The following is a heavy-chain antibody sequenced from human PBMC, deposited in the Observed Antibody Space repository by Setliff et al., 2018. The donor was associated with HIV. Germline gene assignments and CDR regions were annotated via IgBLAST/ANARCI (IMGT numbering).Heavy chain of an antibody. J-gene: IGHJ5*02. D-gene: IGHD6-13*01. CDR3: ARHIRGQQLNWFDP. CDR2: IYYSGST. CDR1: GGSLNSSTYY. Sequence: LSLTCTVSGGSLNSSTYYWGWIRQPPGKGLEWIGTIYYSGSTYYNPSLKSRVTISVDTSKNQFSLKLNSVTAADTAVYYCARHIRGQQLNWFDPWGQGTLVTVS. V-gene: IGHV4-39*01.